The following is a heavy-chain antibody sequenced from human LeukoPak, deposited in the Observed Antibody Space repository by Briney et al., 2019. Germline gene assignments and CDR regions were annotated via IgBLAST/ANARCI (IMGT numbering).Heavy chain of an antibody. D-gene: IGHD3-9*01. V-gene: IGHV3-15*01. J-gene: IGHJ4*02. CDR3: AAGLHLWF. CDR1: GFTFSDAW. Sequence: AGGSLRLSCAASGFTFSDAWMSWVRQAPGKGLEWVGRIRSNTDGGTADYAAPVKGRFTISRDDSKTTLYLQMNSLKTEDTAVYYCAAGLHLWFWGQGTLVTVSS. CDR2: IRSNTDGGTA.